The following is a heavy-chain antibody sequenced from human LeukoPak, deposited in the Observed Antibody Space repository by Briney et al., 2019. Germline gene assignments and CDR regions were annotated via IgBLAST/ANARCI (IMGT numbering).Heavy chain of an antibody. V-gene: IGHV4-38-2*02. D-gene: IGHD6-13*01. CDR2: IYHSGRT. J-gene: IGHJ6*03. CDR3: ASTNSSSGNYYYYYMDV. Sequence: SETLSLTCNVSGYSISSGYYWGWIRQPPAKGLEWIGSIYHSGRTHYNPSLKSRVTISVDTSKNQFSLKLSSVTAADTAVYYCASTNSSSGNYYYYYMDVWGKGTTVTISS. CDR1: GYSISSGYY.